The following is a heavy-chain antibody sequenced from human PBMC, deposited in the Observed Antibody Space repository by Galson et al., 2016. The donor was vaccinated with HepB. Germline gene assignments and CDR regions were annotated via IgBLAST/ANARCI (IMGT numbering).Heavy chain of an antibody. CDR2: VNVASGRT. J-gene: IGHJ6*02. CDR3: SRDSSDWSLPSGRYGMDV. CDR1: GYTFSSHY. D-gene: IGHD6-19*01. Sequence: SVKVSCKASGYTFSSHYMHWVRQAPGQGLEWMGAVNVASGRTNYAHKFQGRVSMTRNTSTSTVYMELSSLRTEDTALYYCSRDSSDWSLPSGRYGMDVWGQGTTVSVS. V-gene: IGHV1-46*01.